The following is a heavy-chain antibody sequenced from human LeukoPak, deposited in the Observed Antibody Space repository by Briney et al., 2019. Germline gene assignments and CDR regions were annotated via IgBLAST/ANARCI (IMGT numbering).Heavy chain of an antibody. V-gene: IGHV4-59*11. CDR3: ARSRSGSYYYYGMDV. CDR1: GASISSHY. J-gene: IGHJ6*02. CDR2: TYYSGST. D-gene: IGHD1-26*01. Sequence: NPSETLSLTCSVSGASISSHYWSWIRQPPGKGLEWIGYTYYSGSTNYNPSLKSRVTMSVDTSKNQFSLKLSSVTAADTAVYFCARSRSGSYYYYGMDVWGQGTTVTVSS.